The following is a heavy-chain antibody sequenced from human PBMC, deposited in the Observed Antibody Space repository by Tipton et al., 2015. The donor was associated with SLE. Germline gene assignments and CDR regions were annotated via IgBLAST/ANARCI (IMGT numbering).Heavy chain of an antibody. CDR2: ISHSGST. D-gene: IGHD4-17*01. Sequence: TLSLTCAVSGYSISRGYYWGWIRQPPGKGLEWIGSISHSGSTNYNPSLKSRVTISVDTSKNQFSLKLSSVTAADTAVYYCARAPQGGDYVEAFDIWGQGTMVTVSS. V-gene: IGHV4-38-2*01. CDR1: GYSISRGYY. CDR3: ARAPQGGDYVEAFDI. J-gene: IGHJ3*02.